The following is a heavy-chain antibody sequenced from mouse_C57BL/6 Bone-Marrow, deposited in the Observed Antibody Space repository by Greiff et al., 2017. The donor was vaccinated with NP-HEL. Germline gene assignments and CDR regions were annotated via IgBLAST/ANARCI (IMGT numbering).Heavy chain of an antibody. CDR3: ARLLPY. Sequence: EVQLMESGGGLVQPGESLKLSCESNEYGFTSHYMSWVRKTPEKRLGLVAAINSDGGSTYYPHTIERRFIISRDNTKKTLYLQVSSLRAEDTALYYCARLLPYWGQGTTLTVSS. CDR2: INSDGGST. J-gene: IGHJ2*01. V-gene: IGHV5-2*01. CDR1: EYGFTSHY.